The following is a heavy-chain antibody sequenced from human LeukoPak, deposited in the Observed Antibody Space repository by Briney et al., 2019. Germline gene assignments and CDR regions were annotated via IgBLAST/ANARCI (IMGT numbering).Heavy chain of an antibody. CDR2: ISSSSSYI. Sequence: GGSLRLSCAASGFTFSSYSMTWVRQAPGKGLEWVSSISSSSSYIYYADSVKGRFTISRDNAKNSLYLQMNSLRAEDTAVYYCARDSGGSYYPGIDYWGQGTLVTVSS. CDR1: GFTFSSYS. V-gene: IGHV3-21*01. J-gene: IGHJ4*02. CDR3: ARDSGGSYYPGIDY. D-gene: IGHD1-26*01.